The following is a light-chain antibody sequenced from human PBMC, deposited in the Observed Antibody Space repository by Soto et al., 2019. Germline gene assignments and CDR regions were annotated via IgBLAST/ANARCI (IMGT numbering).Light chain of an antibody. CDR2: EVS. V-gene: IGLV2-23*02. J-gene: IGLJ2*01. Sequence: QSVLTQPASVSGSPGQSITISCTGTSSDIGSYNLVSWYQLHPGKAPKLMIFEVSKRPSGISNSFSGSKSGNTASLTISGLQADDEAEYSCASYATRRTLVFGGGTKVTVL. CDR1: SSDIGSYNL. CDR3: ASYATRRTLV.